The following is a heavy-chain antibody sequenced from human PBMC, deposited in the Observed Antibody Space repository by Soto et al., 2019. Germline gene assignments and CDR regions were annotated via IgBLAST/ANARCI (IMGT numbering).Heavy chain of an antibody. Sequence: ASVKVSCKASGYTFTSYGISWVRQAPGQGLEWMGWISAYNGNANYAQKLQGRVTMTTDTSTSTAYMELRSLRSDDTTVYYCAREPFWSGYPDYFDYWGQGTLVTVSS. J-gene: IGHJ4*02. V-gene: IGHV1-18*01. D-gene: IGHD3-3*01. CDR2: ISAYNGNA. CDR3: AREPFWSGYPDYFDY. CDR1: GYTFTSYG.